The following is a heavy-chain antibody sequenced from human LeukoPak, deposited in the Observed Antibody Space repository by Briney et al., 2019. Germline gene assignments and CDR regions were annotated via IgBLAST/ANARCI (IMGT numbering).Heavy chain of an antibody. CDR2: INPNSGGT. D-gene: IGHD3-22*01. Sequence: ASVKVSCKASGYTFTGYYMHWVRQAPGQGLEWMGWINPNSGGTNYAQKFQGRVTMTRDTSISTAYMELSRLRSDDTAVYYCARGLNYYDDVPYNWFDPWGQGTLVTVSS. J-gene: IGHJ5*02. CDR3: ARGLNYYDDVPYNWFDP. V-gene: IGHV1-2*02. CDR1: GYTFTGYY.